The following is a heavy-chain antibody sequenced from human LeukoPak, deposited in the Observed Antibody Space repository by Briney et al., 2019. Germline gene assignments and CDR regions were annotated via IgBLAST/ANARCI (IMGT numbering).Heavy chain of an antibody. V-gene: IGHV3-23*01. J-gene: IGHJ4*02. CDR3: AKAWRYGDYGPFDY. Sequence: GGSLRLSCAASGFTFSSYAMSWVRQAPGKGLEWASAISGSGGSTYYADSVKGRFTISRDNSKNTLYLQMNSLRAEDTAVYYCAKAWRYGDYGPFDYWGQGTLVTVSS. D-gene: IGHD4-17*01. CDR2: ISGSGGST. CDR1: GFTFSSYA.